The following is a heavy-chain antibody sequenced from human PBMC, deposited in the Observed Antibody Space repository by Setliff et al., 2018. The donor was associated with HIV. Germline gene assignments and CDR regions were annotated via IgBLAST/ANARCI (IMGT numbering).Heavy chain of an antibody. CDR1: GDSVSSKSAA. Sequence: SQTLSLTCAISGDSVSSKSAAWNWLRQSPSRGLEWLGRTYYRSKWNSDYAPSVKSRVTINPDTSKNKFSLQLNSVTPEDTAVYYCAKSSNRGRFDYWGQGALVTVSS. J-gene: IGHJ4*02. V-gene: IGHV6-1*01. CDR2: TYYRSKWNS. CDR3: AKSSNRGRFDY. D-gene: IGHD3-16*02.